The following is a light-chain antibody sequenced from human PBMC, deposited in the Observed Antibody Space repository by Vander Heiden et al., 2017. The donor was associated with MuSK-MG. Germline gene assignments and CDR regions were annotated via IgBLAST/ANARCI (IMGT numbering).Light chain of an antibody. J-gene: IGKJ1*01. CDR1: QSINVR. Sequence: DIQMTQSPSTLSASVGDRVTITCRASQSINVRLAWYQQKPGKAPKPLIYDVSTLERGVPLRFSGSGSATEFTLTIASVQPEDVATYYCQAYSSAPWAFGQGTKVDI. V-gene: IGKV1-5*01. CDR2: DVS. CDR3: QAYSSAPWA.